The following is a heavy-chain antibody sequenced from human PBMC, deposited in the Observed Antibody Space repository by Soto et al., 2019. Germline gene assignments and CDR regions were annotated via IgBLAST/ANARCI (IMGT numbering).Heavy chain of an antibody. CDR3: AKAGPTHRVPAAIPVYYYYYGMDV. Sequence: GGSLRLSCVASGLTVSHNYMAWVRQAPEMGLEWVSILYTEGTTYYADSVKGRFTISRDNSKNTLFLQMNSLRAEDTAVYYCAKAGPTHRVPAAIPVYYYYYGMDVWGQGTTVTVSS. CDR1: GLTVSHNY. J-gene: IGHJ6*02. V-gene: IGHV3-53*01. CDR2: LYTEGTT. D-gene: IGHD2-2*02.